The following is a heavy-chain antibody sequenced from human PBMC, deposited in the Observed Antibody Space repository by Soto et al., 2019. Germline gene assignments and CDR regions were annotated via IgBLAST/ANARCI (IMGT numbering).Heavy chain of an antibody. J-gene: IGHJ6*02. V-gene: IGHV3-23*01. Sequence: EVQLLESGGGLVQPGGSLRLSCAASGFTFSSYAMSWVRQAPGKGLEWVSAISGSGGSTYYADSVKGRFTISRDNSKNTLYLQMNSLRAEDTAVYYCAKDHIAVAGNYYYGMDVWGQGTTVTVSS. CDR1: GFTFSSYA. CDR2: ISGSGGST. D-gene: IGHD6-19*01. CDR3: AKDHIAVAGNYYYGMDV.